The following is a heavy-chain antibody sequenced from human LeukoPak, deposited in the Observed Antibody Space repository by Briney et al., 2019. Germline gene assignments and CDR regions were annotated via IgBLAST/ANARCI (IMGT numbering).Heavy chain of an antibody. CDR1: GYSISSNNW. CDR3: ARNQAVAANRGAFDI. D-gene: IGHD6-19*01. CDR2: IYYNGNT. Sequence: PSGTLSLTCAVSGYSISSNNWWAWIRQPPGKGLEWIGYIYYNGNTYYNPYNPSLTSRVTMSVDTSKNQFSLKLDSVTEIDTAMYYCARNQAVAANRGAFDIWGQGTMVTVSS. J-gene: IGHJ3*02. V-gene: IGHV4-28*01.